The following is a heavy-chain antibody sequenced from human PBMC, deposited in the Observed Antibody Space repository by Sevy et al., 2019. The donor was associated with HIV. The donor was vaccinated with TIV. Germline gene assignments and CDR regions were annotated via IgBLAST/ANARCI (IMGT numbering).Heavy chain of an antibody. J-gene: IGHJ6*02. CDR1: GFTFSSHW. Sequence: GGSLRLSCAASGFTFSSHWMFWVRQAPGKGLMWVSHINSHGSITKYADSVKGRFAISRDSAKNTVYLRMDSLRAEDTAVYYCARGQLSQFLEWPSYSLDVWGQGTTVTVSS. V-gene: IGHV3-74*03. D-gene: IGHD3-3*01. CDR3: ARGQLSQFLEWPSYSLDV. CDR2: INSHGSIT.